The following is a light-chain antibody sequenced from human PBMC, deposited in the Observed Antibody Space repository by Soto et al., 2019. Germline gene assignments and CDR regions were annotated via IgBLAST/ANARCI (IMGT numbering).Light chain of an antibody. J-gene: IGLJ2*01. Sequence: QSALTQPPSASGTPGQRVTISCSGSSSNIGTNTVNWYQQFPGSAPQLLLYNTNQRPSGVPGRFSGSKSGTSASLAISGLQSEDEADYYFAAWDGSLDVVLFGGGTKVTVL. CDR1: SSNIGTNT. CDR2: NTN. V-gene: IGLV1-44*01. CDR3: AAWDGSLDVVL.